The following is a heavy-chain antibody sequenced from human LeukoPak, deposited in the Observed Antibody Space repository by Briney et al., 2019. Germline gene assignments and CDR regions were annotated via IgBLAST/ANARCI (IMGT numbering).Heavy chain of an antibody. J-gene: IGHJ6*03. CDR1: GFTFSSYA. Sequence: PGGSLRLSCAASGFTFSSYAMHWVRQDPGKGLEWVAVISYDGSNKYYADSVKGRFTISRDNAKNSLYLQMNSLRAEDTAVYYCARVEYDGDWGYYYMDVWGKGTTVTISS. CDR3: ARVEYDGDWGYYYMDV. CDR2: ISYDGSNK. V-gene: IGHV3-30*04. D-gene: IGHD2-21*02.